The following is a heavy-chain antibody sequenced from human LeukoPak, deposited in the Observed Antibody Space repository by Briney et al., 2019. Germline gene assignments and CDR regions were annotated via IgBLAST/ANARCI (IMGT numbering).Heavy chain of an antibody. CDR1: GFTFNNYW. J-gene: IGHJ4*02. V-gene: IGHV3-7*03. CDR3: AKGYYYDSSGYYFYGLYDY. Sequence: GGSLRLSCAASGFTFNNYWMSWVRQAPGKGLEWVAHIKQDGSEKYYVDSVKGRFTISRDNAKNSLYLQMNSLRAEDTALYYCAKGYYYDSSGYYFYGLYDYWGQGTLVTVSS. CDR2: IKQDGSEK. D-gene: IGHD3-22*01.